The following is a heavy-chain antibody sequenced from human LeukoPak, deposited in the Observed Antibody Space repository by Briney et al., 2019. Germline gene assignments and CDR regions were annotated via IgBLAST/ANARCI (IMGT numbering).Heavy chain of an antibody. J-gene: IGHJ4*02. CDR1: GFTFGKYW. V-gene: IGHV3-7*03. Sequence: GGSLRLSCVASGFTFGKYWMSWVRQAPGKGLEWVANIKLDGSEKNYVDSVKGRFIISRDNTKNSLYLQMNSLRVEDTAVFYCARDQYDTWSRRGDFDSWGQGTLVIVSS. D-gene: IGHD3-3*01. CDR2: IKLDGSEK. CDR3: ARDQYDTWSRRGDFDS.